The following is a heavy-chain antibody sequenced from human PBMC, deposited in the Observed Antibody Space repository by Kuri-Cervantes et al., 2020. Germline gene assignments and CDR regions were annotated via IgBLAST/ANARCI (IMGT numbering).Heavy chain of an antibody. V-gene: IGHV3-53*01. CDR2: IYSGGST. D-gene: IGHD6-19*01. CDR3: ARAQIPQWLGAVDI. Sequence: GESLKISCAASGFTVSSNYMSWVRQAPGKGLEWVSVIYSGGSTYYADSVKGRFTISRDNSKNTLYLQMNSLRAEDTAVYYCARAQIPQWLGAVDIWGQGTMVTVSS. CDR1: GFTVSSNY. J-gene: IGHJ3*02.